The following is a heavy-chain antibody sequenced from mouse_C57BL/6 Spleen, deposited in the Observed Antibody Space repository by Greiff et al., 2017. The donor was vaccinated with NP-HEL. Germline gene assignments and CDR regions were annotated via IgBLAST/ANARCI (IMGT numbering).Heavy chain of an antibody. CDR3: ARGGPYYYGSSPLDY. J-gene: IGHJ2*01. CDR2: INPYNGDT. Sequence: VQLQQSGPELVKPGDSVKISCKASGYSFTGYFMNWVMQSHGKSLEWIGRINPYNGDTFYNQKFKGKATLTVDKSSSTAHMELRSLTSEDSAVYYCARGGPYYYGSSPLDYWGQGTTLTVSS. CDR1: GYSFTGYF. V-gene: IGHV1-20*01. D-gene: IGHD1-1*01.